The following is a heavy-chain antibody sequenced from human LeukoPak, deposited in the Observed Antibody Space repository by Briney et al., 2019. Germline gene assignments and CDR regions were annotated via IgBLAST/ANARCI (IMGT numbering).Heavy chain of an antibody. J-gene: IGHJ3*02. CDR2: ISGDGGST. CDR3: AKDSYRSGYLEEI. Sequence: GFLALSCAASGFTCDDYAMHWVRQVPGKGLEWVSLISGDGGSTYYADSVKGRFTISRDNSKNSLYLQMNSLRTEDTALYYCAKDSYRSGYLEEIWGQGTMVTVSS. V-gene: IGHV3-43*02. CDR1: GFTCDDYA. D-gene: IGHD5-12*01.